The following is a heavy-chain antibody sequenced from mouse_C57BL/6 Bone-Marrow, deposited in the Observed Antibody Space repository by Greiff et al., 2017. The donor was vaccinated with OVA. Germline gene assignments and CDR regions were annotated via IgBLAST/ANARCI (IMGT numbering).Heavy chain of an antibody. Sequence: EVQLQQSGTVLARPGASVKMSCKTSGYTFTSYWMHWVKQRPGQGLEWIGAIYPGNSDTSYNQKFKGKAKLTAVTSASTAYMELSSLTNEDSAVYYCTYGSSYVEGYFDVWGTGTTVTVSS. CDR3: TYGSSYVEGYFDV. V-gene: IGHV1-5*01. J-gene: IGHJ1*03. D-gene: IGHD1-1*01. CDR1: GYTFTSYW. CDR2: IYPGNSDT.